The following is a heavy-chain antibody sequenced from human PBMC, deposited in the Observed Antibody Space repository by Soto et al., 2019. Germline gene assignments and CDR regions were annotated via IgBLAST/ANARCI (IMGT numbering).Heavy chain of an antibody. D-gene: IGHD3-10*01. J-gene: IGHJ4*02. CDR1: GASIITDNW. CDR2: IYHSGNT. CDR3: ARASASSKLRGVVIN. V-gene: IGHV4-4*02. Sequence: LSLTCALSGASIITDNWWSWVRQPPGKEMEWIGEIYHSGNTNFNPSVKSRVTISVDTSKNQFYLTVSSVTAADTAIYYCARASASSKLRGVVINWGKVTRVTVSS.